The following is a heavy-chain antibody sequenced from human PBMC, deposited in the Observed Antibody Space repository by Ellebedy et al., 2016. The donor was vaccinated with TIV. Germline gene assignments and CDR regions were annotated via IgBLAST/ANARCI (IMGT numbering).Heavy chain of an antibody. CDR1: GFTFSSYA. CDR3: AKLGEFGAVVDVTY. Sequence: PGGSLRLSCAASGFTFSSYAINWVRQAPGGGLEWVSSISADSSHIFYADSVKGRFTVSRDNAKNSMYLQMNSLRAEDTAVYYCAKLGEFGAVVDVTYWGQGTLVTVSS. J-gene: IGHJ4*02. V-gene: IGHV3-21*01. CDR2: ISADSSHI. D-gene: IGHD2-15*01.